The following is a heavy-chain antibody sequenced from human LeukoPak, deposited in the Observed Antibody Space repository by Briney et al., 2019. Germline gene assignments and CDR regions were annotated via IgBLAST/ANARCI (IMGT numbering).Heavy chain of an antibody. CDR1: GGSFSGYY. CDR2: INHSGST. Sequence: PSETLSLTCAVYGGSFSGYYWSWIRQPPGKGLEWIGEINHSGSTNYNPSLKSRVTISVDTSKNQFSLKLSSVTAADTAVYYCARPGTARGQQLVSYYYYYYYMDVWGKGTTVTISS. CDR3: ARPGTARGQQLVSYYYYYYYMDV. V-gene: IGHV4-34*01. J-gene: IGHJ6*03. D-gene: IGHD6-13*01.